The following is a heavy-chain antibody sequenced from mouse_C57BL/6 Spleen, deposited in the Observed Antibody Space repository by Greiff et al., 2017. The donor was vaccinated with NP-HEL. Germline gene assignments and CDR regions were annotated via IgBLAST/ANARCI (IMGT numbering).Heavy chain of an antibody. V-gene: IGHV1-42*01. D-gene: IGHD4-1*02. CDR1: GYSFTGYY. Sequence: VQLQQSGPELVKPGASVKISCKASGYSFTGYYMNWVKQSPEKSLEWIGEINPSTGGTTYNQKFKAKATLTVDKSSSTAYMQLKSLTSEDSAVYYCAPTGAGYFDVWGTGTTVTVSS. J-gene: IGHJ1*03. CDR3: APTGAGYFDV. CDR2: INPSTGGT.